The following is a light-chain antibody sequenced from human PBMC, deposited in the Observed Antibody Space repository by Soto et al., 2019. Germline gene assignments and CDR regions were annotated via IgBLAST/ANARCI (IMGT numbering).Light chain of an antibody. J-gene: IGKJ1*01. Sequence: DIQMTQSPSSLSASVGDRVTITCRASQAIRNALGWYQQKPGKAPKRLINTASNLQSGVPSRFSGSGSETEFTHTISSLQPDDFATYYCLQYDTSPWTFGQGTKVEIK. CDR3: LQYDTSPWT. CDR2: TAS. V-gene: IGKV1-17*01. CDR1: QAIRNA.